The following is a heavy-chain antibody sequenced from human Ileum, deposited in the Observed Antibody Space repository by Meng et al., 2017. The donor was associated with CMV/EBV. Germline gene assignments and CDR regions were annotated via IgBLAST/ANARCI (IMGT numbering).Heavy chain of an antibody. CDR1: GYTFTSNN. J-gene: IGHJ4*02. D-gene: IGHD1-26*01. Sequence: FKTSGYTFTSNNIHWVRQAPGQGPEWMGWIDTNTGNPTYAKGFTGRFVFSLDTSVNTAYLQISSLKAEDTAVYYCARDGLSGRYFDYWGQGTLVTVSS. V-gene: IGHV7-4-1*02. CDR3: ARDGLSGRYFDY. CDR2: IDTNTGNP.